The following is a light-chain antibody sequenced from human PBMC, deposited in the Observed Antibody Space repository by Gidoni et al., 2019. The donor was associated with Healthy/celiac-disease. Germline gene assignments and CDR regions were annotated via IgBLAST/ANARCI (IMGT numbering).Light chain of an antibody. CDR1: PGISSY. Sequence: AIRMTQPPSSFSASTGDRVTITCRASPGISSYLAWYQQKPGKAPKLLIYAASTLQSGVPSRFSGSGSGTDFTLTISCLQSEDFATYYCQKYYSYPLTFGGGTKVEIK. CDR3: QKYYSYPLT. V-gene: IGKV1-8*01. J-gene: IGKJ4*01. CDR2: AAS.